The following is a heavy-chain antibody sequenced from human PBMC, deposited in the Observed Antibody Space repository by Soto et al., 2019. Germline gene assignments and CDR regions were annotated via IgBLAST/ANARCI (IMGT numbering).Heavy chain of an antibody. CDR3: ARGDWGAGHYGNDV. D-gene: IGHD7-27*01. J-gene: IGHJ6*02. Sequence: SETLSLTCTLSGGSVDSAHHFWAWLRLPPGKGLEWIGYVYHSATTNYSPSLRSRVTISADTSKNQVSLNLQSVTAADTALYFCARGDWGAGHYGNDVWGRGTSVTVSS. CDR2: VYHSATT. V-gene: IGHV4-61*01. CDR1: GGSVDSAHHF.